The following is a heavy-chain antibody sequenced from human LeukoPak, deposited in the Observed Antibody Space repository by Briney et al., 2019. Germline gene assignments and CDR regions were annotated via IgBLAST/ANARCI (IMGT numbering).Heavy chain of an antibody. Sequence: GGSLRRSCAASGFTFSSYWMSWVRQAPGKGLEWVANIKQDGSEKCYVDSVKGRFTISRDNAKNSLYLQMNSLRAEDTAVYYCARGPYYDILTGYSYYYYGMDVWGQGTTVTVSS. CDR1: GFTFSSYW. D-gene: IGHD3-9*01. CDR2: IKQDGSEK. CDR3: ARGPYYDILTGYSYYYYGMDV. J-gene: IGHJ6*02. V-gene: IGHV3-7*01.